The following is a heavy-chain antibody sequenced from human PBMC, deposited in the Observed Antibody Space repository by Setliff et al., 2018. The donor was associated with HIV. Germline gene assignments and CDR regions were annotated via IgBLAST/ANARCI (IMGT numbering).Heavy chain of an antibody. CDR2: IYTSGST. Sequence: SETLSLTCTVSGGSITSGSYYWSWIRQPAGKGLEWIGHIYTSGSTNYNPSLKSRVTISVDTSKNQLSLKLSSVTAADTAVYFCARGPIRYSSGVRWFLGVESWYSGIDYWGQGTRVTVSS. CDR3: ARGPIRYSSGVRWFLGVESWYSGIDY. CDR1: GGSITSGSYY. D-gene: IGHD2-15*01. V-gene: IGHV4-61*09. J-gene: IGHJ4*02.